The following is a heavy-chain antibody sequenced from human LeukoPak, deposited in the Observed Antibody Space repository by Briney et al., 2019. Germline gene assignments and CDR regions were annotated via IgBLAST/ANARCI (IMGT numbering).Heavy chain of an antibody. CDR3: ARGPDYSNPNWFDP. CDR2: INWNGGST. Sequence: GGSLRLSCAASGFTFDDYGMSWVRQAPGKGLEWVSGINWNGGSTGYADSVKGRFTISRDNAKNSLYLQMNSLRAEDTALYHCARGPDYSNPNWFDPWGQGTLVTVSS. V-gene: IGHV3-20*01. J-gene: IGHJ5*02. CDR1: GFTFDDYG. D-gene: IGHD4-11*01.